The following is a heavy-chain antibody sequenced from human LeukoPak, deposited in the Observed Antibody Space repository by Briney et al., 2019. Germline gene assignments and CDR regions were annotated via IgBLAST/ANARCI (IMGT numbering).Heavy chain of an antibody. D-gene: IGHD2-21*02. CDR1: GFTFGNYG. Sequence: GRSLRLSCAASGFTFGNYGMSWVRQAPGKGLEWVSGINWNGGSTGYADSVEGRFTISRDNAKNSQYLQMNSLRVEDTALYYCARAQTYGDSRLLLDYWGQGNLVTVSS. J-gene: IGHJ4*02. V-gene: IGHV3-20*04. CDR3: ARAQTYGDSRLLLDY. CDR2: INWNGGST.